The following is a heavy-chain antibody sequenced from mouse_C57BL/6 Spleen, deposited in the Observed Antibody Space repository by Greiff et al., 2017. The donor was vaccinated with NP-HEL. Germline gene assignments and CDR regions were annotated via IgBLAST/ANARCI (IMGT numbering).Heavy chain of an antibody. V-gene: IGHV1-64*01. CDR2: IHPNSGST. Sequence: QVQLQQPGAELVKPGASVKLSCKASGYTFTSYWMHWVKQRPGQGLEWIGMIHPNSGSTNYNEKFKSKATLTVDKSSSTAYMQLSSLTSEDSAVYYCARPYYYGSSLYYAMDYWGQGTSVTVSS. CDR3: ARPYYYGSSLYYAMDY. D-gene: IGHD1-1*01. CDR1: GYTFTSYW. J-gene: IGHJ4*01.